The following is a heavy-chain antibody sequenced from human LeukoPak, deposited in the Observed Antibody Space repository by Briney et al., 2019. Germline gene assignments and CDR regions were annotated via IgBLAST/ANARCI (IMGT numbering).Heavy chain of an antibody. Sequence: GGSLRLSCAASGFTFRTYWMSWIRQAPGKEPEWVSDINQDGSEEYYLQSVRGRFTVSRDNSQNAVFLQMTNLRADDTAVYYCARWKMELQRNAFDFWGQGTVVTVSS. CDR3: ARWKMELQRNAFDF. CDR2: INQDGSEE. V-gene: IGHV3-7*01. D-gene: IGHD1-26*01. CDR1: GFTFRTYW. J-gene: IGHJ3*01.